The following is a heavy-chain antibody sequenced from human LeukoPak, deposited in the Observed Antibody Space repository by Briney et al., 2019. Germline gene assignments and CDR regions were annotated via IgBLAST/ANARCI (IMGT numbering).Heavy chain of an antibody. D-gene: IGHD1-1*01. Sequence: GGSLRLSCAASGFTFNSHGKDWVRQTPGKGLEWLSYISSRSTVIYYADSVKGRFTISRDNAVNSLYLQMNSLRAEDTAVYYCARATWPPIFNSNWGQGTLVTVSS. CDR1: GFTFNSHG. V-gene: IGHV3-48*01. CDR3: ARATWPPIFNSN. CDR2: ISSRSTVI. J-gene: IGHJ4*02.